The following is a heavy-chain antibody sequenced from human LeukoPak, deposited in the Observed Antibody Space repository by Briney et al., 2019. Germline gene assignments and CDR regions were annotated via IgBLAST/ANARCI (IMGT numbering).Heavy chain of an antibody. D-gene: IGHD6-13*01. J-gene: IGHJ4*02. CDR3: ARGSRIGYGNFDY. Sequence: ASVKVSCKASGYTFTGYYMHWVRQAPGQGLEWMGRINPNSGGTNYAQKFQGRVTMTRDTSISTAYMELSRLRSDDTAVYYCARGSRIGYGNFDYWGQGTLVTVPS. CDR2: INPNSGGT. CDR1: GYTFTGYY. V-gene: IGHV1-2*06.